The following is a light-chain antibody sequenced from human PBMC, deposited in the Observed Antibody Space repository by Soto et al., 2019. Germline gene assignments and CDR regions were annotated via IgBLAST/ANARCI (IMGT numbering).Light chain of an antibody. CDR1: QSVSSNY. Sequence: EIGVTQSPGTLSLSPGERATLSCRASQSVSSNYLGWYQHIPGHAPKLLIYAASTISAGTPDRFSGSGSGTDVTLTISSLEPEDVAVDYYQQFDRSLPPWTFGQGTKVE. CDR3: QQFDRSLPPWT. V-gene: IGKV3-20*01. J-gene: IGKJ1*01. CDR2: AAS.